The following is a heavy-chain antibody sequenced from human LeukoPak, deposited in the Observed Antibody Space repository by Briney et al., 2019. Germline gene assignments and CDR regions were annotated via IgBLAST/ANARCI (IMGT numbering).Heavy chain of an antibody. D-gene: IGHD3-22*01. Sequence: GGSLRLSCAASGFTFSTYAMSWVRQAPGKGLEWVSAISGSGGTTYYADSVRGRFTTSRDNSKNTLYLQMNSLSAEDTAVYYCAKDADSSGYYLYYFDYWGQGTLVTVSS. J-gene: IGHJ4*02. CDR1: GFTFSTYA. CDR3: AKDADSSGYYLYYFDY. CDR2: ISGSGGTT. V-gene: IGHV3-23*01.